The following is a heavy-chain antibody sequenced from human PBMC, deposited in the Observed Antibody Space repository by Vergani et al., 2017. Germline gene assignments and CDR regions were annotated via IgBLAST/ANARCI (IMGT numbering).Heavy chain of an antibody. Sequence: VRLVQSGGGVVQPGMSLRLSCAASGFTFTNFAMTWVRQAPGEGLEWVSGISGSGGFTYYADSVKGRFTISRDNSKNTMFLQMNNLRAEDTAVYYCAKDNVPGYYDSSGYCDYWGQGTLVTVSS. D-gene: IGHD3-22*01. J-gene: IGHJ4*02. V-gene: IGHV3-23*04. CDR3: AKDNVPGYYDSSGYCDY. CDR2: ISGSGGFT. CDR1: GFTFTNFA.